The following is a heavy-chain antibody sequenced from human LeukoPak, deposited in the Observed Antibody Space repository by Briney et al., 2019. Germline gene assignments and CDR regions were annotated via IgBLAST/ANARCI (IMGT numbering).Heavy chain of an antibody. D-gene: IGHD6-19*01. CDR2: IKQDGSEQ. CDR3: ARESAGGPDY. Sequence: PGGSLRLSCAASGFTLSSHWMSWVRQAPGKGLEWVANIKQDGSEQYYVDSVRGRGTISRDNAKNTLYLQMNSLRAEDTAIYYCARESAGGPDYWGQGTLVTVSS. J-gene: IGHJ4*02. CDR1: GFTLSSHW. V-gene: IGHV3-7*05.